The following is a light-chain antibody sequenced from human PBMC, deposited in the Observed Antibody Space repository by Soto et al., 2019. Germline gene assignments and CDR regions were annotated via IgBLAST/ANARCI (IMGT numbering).Light chain of an antibody. CDR3: QKYKSDPYT. Sequence: DIQMTQSPSSLSASVGDRVTITCRASPAISNYLAWYQQKPGKVPKLLIYAASTLQSGVPARFSGSGSGTDFTLTISSLQPEDFETYYCQKYKSDPYTFGPGTKLEIK. CDR2: AAS. J-gene: IGKJ2*01. CDR1: PAISNY. V-gene: IGKV1-27*01.